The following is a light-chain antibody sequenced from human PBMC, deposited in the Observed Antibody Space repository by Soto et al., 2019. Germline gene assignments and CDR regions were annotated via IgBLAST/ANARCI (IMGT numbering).Light chain of an antibody. CDR1: SRDVGAYNY. Sequence: PASWFWFPGQSVTISCTGTSRDVGAYNYVSWYQQHPGKAPKLMIYDATNRPSGVSNRFSGSKSGYTASLTISGLQAEDEADYYCSSYTTSSTYVFGTGTKVTVL. J-gene: IGLJ1*01. CDR2: DAT. V-gene: IGLV2-14*03. CDR3: SSYTTSSTYV.